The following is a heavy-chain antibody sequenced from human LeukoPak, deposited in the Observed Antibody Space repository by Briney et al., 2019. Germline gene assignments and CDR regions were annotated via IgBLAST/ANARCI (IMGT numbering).Heavy chain of an antibody. CDR3: ATVPYRHVIVVNYFDY. J-gene: IGHJ4*02. CDR2: FDPEDGET. V-gene: IGHV1-24*01. CDR1: GYTLTELS. D-gene: IGHD3-22*01. Sequence: ASVKVSCKVSGYTLTELSMHWVRQAPGKGLEWMGGFDPEDGETIYAQKFQGRVTMTEDTSTDTAYMELSSLRSEDTAVYYCATVPYRHVIVVNYFDYWGQGTLVTVSS.